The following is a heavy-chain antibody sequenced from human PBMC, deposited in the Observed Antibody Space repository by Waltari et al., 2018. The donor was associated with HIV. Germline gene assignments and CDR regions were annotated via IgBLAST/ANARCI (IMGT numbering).Heavy chain of an antibody. D-gene: IGHD5-18*01. Sequence: QVQPVPSGAEVKKLGSSVKVSCKASGGTFSNSPVNWVRQAPGQGLEWMGGIIPIFGSPNYAQKFQGRVTITADESASTVYMKLSSLRSEDTAVYYCASASRDTAMGAFDIWGQGTIVTVSS. CDR2: IIPIFGSP. CDR3: ASASRDTAMGAFDI. J-gene: IGHJ3*02. V-gene: IGHV1-69*01. CDR1: GGTFSNSP.